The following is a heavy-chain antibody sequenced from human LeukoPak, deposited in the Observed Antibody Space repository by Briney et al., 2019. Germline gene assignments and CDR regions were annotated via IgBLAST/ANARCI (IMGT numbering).Heavy chain of an antibody. V-gene: IGHV1-69*05. CDR1: GGTFSSYA. J-gene: IGHJ3*02. Sequence: SVKVSCKASGGTFSSYAISWVRQAPGQGLEWMGGIIPIFGTANYAQKFQGRVTITTDESTSTAYMELSSLRSEDTAVYYCAKDRPEVWFGETLGAFDIWGQGTMVTVPS. CDR3: AKDRPEVWFGETLGAFDI. D-gene: IGHD3-10*01. CDR2: IIPIFGTA.